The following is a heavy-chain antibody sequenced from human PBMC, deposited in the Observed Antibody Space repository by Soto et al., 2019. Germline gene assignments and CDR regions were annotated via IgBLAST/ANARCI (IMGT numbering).Heavy chain of an antibody. CDR2: IATYNSNK. Sequence: ASVKVSCKTSGDTFTNFGLSWVRQAPGQGLEWMGWIATYNSNKNYAQKFQGRLTLTTDTSTSTGYMELKSLEYDDTAVYYCARVLRAVVNWFDTWGQGPLVTVS. CDR1: GDTFTNFG. D-gene: IGHD3-10*01. V-gene: IGHV1-18*01. CDR3: ARVLRAVVNWFDT. J-gene: IGHJ5*02.